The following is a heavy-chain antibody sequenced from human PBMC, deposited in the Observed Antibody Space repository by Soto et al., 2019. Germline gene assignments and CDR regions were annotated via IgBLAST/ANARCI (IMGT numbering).Heavy chain of an antibody. CDR2: ISYDGSNK. CDR3: ARDQYSSSSSYYYGMDV. CDR1: GFTFSSYA. V-gene: IGHV3-30-3*01. Sequence: LRLSCAASGFTFSSYAMHWVRQAPGKGLEWVAVISYDGSNKYYADSVKGRFTISRDNSKNTLYLQMNSLRAEDTAVYYCARDQYSSSSSYYYGMDVWGQGTTVTVSS. J-gene: IGHJ6*02. D-gene: IGHD6-6*01.